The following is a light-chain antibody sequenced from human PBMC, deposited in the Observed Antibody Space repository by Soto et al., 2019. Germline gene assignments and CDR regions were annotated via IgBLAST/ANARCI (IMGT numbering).Light chain of an antibody. CDR3: HQSYSTPPYT. V-gene: IGKV1-39*01. J-gene: IGKJ2*01. Sequence: DIQMTQSPSSLSASVGDRVTITCRASQSISSYLNWYQQKPGKAPKLLIYGASSLQSGVPSRFSGSGSGTDFTLTISSLQPEDVATYYCHQSYSTPPYTFGQGTKLEIK. CDR2: GAS. CDR1: QSISSY.